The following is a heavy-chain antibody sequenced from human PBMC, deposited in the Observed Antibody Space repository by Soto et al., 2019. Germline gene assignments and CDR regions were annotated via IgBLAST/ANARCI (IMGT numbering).Heavy chain of an antibody. D-gene: IGHD1-26*01. CDR1: GGSISSSSYY. J-gene: IGHJ4*02. CDR2: IYYSGST. V-gene: IGHV4-39*01. Sequence: QLQLQESGPGLVKPSETLSLTCTVSGGSISSSSYYWGWIRQPPGKGLEWIGSIYYSGSTYYNPSLKSRVTISVDTSKNQFSLKLSSVTAADTAVYYCASDSRSVGAFDYWGQGTLVTVSS. CDR3: ASDSRSVGAFDY.